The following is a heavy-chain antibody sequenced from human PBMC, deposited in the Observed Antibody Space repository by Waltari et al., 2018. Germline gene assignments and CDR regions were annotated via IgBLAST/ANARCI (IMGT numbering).Heavy chain of an antibody. V-gene: IGHV3-15*01. J-gene: IGHJ3*02. Sequence: EVQLVESGGGLVKPGGSLRLSCAASGFTFSNAWMSWVRQAPGKGREWVGRIKSKTDGGTTDYAAPVKGRFTISRDDSKNTLYLQMNSLKTEDTAVYYCTTDLDIVVVPAAMGRYAFDIWGQGTMVTVSS. D-gene: IGHD2-2*01. CDR1: GFTFSNAW. CDR3: TTDLDIVVVPAAMGRYAFDI. CDR2: IKSKTDGGTT.